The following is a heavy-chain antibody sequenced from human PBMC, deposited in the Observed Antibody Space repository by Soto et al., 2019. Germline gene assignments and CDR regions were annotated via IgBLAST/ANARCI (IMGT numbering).Heavy chain of an antibody. V-gene: IGHV1-2*02. CDR3: AREPATAKPEGVDF. Sequence: GSVKVSCKGSGYTFSDYYIHWVRQAPGQGLEWMGWINPNSGGTKYAPKFQGGVTMTRDTSITTAYMELSRLRSGDTAVYYCAREPATAKPEGVDFWGQGTLVTVSS. J-gene: IGHJ4*02. CDR2: INPNSGGT. CDR1: GYTFSDYY. D-gene: IGHD1-1*01.